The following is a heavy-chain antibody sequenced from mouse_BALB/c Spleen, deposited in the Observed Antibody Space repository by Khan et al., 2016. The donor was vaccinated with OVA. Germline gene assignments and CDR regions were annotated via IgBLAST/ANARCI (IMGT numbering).Heavy chain of an antibody. CDR1: GFSLTNYS. D-gene: IGHD2-4*01. J-gene: IGHJ3*01. Sequence: QVQLKQSGPGLVQPSQSLSITCTVSGFSLTNYSVHWVRQSPGKGLEWLGVIWRAGSTDYNAAFISRLTIRQDNSRSQVFFKMNSLQPNDTAIYYCARRGYDYGRGALFAYWGQGTLVTVSA. CDR2: IWRAGST. V-gene: IGHV2-2*02. CDR3: ARRGYDYGRGALFAY.